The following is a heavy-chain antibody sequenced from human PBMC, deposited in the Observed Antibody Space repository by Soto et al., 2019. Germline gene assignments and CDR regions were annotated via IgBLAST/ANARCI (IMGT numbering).Heavy chain of an antibody. V-gene: IGHV6-1*01. J-gene: IGHJ4*02. CDR1: GDSVSSNSAA. Sequence: SQTLSLTCAISGDSVSSNSAAWNWIRQSPSRGLEWLGRTYYRSKWYNDYAVSVKSRITINPDTSKNQFSLQLNSVTPEDTAVYYCARDGAKFTILGVVIPPRGSYFDYWGQGTRVTVSS. D-gene: IGHD3-3*01. CDR2: TYYRSKWYN. CDR3: ARDGAKFTILGVVIPPRGSYFDY.